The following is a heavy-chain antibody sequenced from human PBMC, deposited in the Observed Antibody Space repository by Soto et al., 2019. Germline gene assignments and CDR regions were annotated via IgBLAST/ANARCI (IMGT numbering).Heavy chain of an antibody. Sequence: SPTLSLTCAISGDKVSSTSAGWGWIRQSPSRGLEWLGRTYYRSKWYTDYEVSVKSRITINADTSKNQFSLQLNSVTPEDTAVYYCTRDQDTVYDYWGQGTLVTVS. CDR3: TRDQDTVYDY. J-gene: IGHJ4*02. V-gene: IGHV6-1*01. CDR2: TYYRSKWYT. CDR1: GDKVSSTSAG. D-gene: IGHD5-18*01.